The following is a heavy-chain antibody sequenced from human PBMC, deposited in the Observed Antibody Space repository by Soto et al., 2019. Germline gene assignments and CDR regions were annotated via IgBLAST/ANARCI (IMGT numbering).Heavy chain of an antibody. CDR3: ARDGFLVAVAGTDYYYGMDV. Sequence: QVQLVESGGGVVQPGRSLRLSCAASGFTFSSYGMHWVRQAPGKGLEWVAVISYDGSNKYYADSVKGRFTISRDNSKNTLYLQMNSLRAEDTAVYYCARDGFLVAVAGTDYYYGMDVWGQGTTVTVSS. J-gene: IGHJ6*02. V-gene: IGHV3-30*03. D-gene: IGHD6-19*01. CDR2: ISYDGSNK. CDR1: GFTFSSYG.